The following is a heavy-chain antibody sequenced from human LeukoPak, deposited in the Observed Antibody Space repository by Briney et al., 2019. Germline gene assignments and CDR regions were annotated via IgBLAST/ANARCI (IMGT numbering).Heavy chain of an antibody. Sequence: SQTLSLTCAISGDSVSSNSATWNWIRQSPSRGLEWLGRTYYRSKWFYDYALSVKSRITITSDTSKNQFSLQLNSVTPEDTAIYYCSRDTVAGNYFGYWGQGTLVTVSS. CDR1: GDSVSSNSAT. D-gene: IGHD6-19*01. V-gene: IGHV6-1*01. CDR3: SRDTVAGNYFGY. J-gene: IGHJ4*02. CDR2: TYYRSKWFY.